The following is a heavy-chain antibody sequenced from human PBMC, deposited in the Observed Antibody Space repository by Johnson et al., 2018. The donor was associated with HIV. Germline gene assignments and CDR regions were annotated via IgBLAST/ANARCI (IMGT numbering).Heavy chain of an antibody. CDR2: IWYDGSNK. CDR3: ARDPPGATGIPVAEDAFDI. CDR1: GLTFSSYG. J-gene: IGHJ3*02. D-gene: IGHD6-19*01. V-gene: IGHV3-33*01. Sequence: QVQLVESGGGVVQPGGSLRLSCAASGLTFSSYGMHWVRQAPGKGLEWVAVIWYDGSNKYYADSVKGRFTISRDNAKNTLYLQMNSLRAEDTAFYYCARDPPGATGIPVAEDAFDIWGQGTMVTVSS.